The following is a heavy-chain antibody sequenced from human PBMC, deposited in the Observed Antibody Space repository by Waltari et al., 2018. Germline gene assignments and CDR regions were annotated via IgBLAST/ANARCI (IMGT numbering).Heavy chain of an antibody. CDR1: GGTFSSYA. CDR2: IVPIFGTA. D-gene: IGHD7-27*01. V-gene: IGHV1-69*12. Sequence: QVQLVQSGAEVKKPGSSVKVSCKASGGTFSSYAISWVRQAPGQGLEWMGGIVPIFGTANYAQKFQGRVTITADESTSTAYMKLSSLRSEDTAVYYCARVGIPLGPGAFDIWGQGTMVTVSS. CDR3: ARVGIPLGPGAFDI. J-gene: IGHJ3*02.